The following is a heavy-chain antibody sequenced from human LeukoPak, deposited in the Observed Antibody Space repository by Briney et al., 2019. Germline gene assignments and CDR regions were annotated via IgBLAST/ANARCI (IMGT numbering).Heavy chain of an antibody. Sequence: SVRVSCTASGYTFTSYGISWVRQAPGQGLERMGGIIPIFGTANYAQKFQGRVTITADESTSTAYMELSSLRSEDTAVYYCARVPDQHPLYSSTPVFEYYFDYWGQGTLVTVSS. CDR2: IIPIFGTA. CDR3: ARVPDQHPLYSSTPVFEYYFDY. D-gene: IGHD6-13*01. V-gene: IGHV1-69*13. CDR1: GYTFTSYG. J-gene: IGHJ4*02.